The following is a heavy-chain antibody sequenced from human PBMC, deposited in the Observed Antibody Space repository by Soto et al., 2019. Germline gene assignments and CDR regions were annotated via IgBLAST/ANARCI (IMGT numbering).Heavy chain of an antibody. CDR2: LNWNSVTA. Sequence: GGSLRLSCAASGFNFGDYAMHWVRQTPGKGLAWVSGLNWNSVTAGYGEYVKGRFSISRDNGKYALYLQMTSLRPEDTALYYCVKDISGAYSGPNYEAWGQGT. J-gene: IGHJ4*02. CDR1: GFNFGDYA. D-gene: IGHD1-26*01. CDR3: VKDISGAYSGPNYEA. V-gene: IGHV3-9*01.